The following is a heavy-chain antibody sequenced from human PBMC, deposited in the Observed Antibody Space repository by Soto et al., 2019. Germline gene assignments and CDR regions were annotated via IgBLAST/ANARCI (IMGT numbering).Heavy chain of an antibody. J-gene: IGHJ4*02. CDR1: GFTFTSCA. D-gene: IGHD1-26*01. CDR3: AKHDVIVGATPILRY. Sequence: PGGSLRLSCAASGFTFTSCAMSWVRQAPGKGLEWVSSISGSGSGGSTYYADSVKGRFTISRDNSKNTLYLQMNSLRAEDTAIYYCAKHDVIVGATPILRYWGQGTLVTVSS. CDR2: ISGSGSGGST. V-gene: IGHV3-23*01.